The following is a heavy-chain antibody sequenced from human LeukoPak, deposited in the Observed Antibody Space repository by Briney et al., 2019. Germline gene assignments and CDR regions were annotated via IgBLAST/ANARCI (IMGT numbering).Heavy chain of an antibody. V-gene: IGHV7-4-1*02. J-gene: IGHJ4*02. CDR3: ARVKIEWWPTDPGALDY. CDR2: INTNTGNP. CDR1: GYTFTSYA. Sequence: ASVKVSCKASGYTFTSYAMNWVRQAPGQGLEWMGWINTNTGNPTYAQGFTGRFVFSLDTSVSTAYLQISSLKAEDTAVYYCARVKIEWWPTDPGALDYWGQGTLVTVSS. D-gene: IGHD2-8*01.